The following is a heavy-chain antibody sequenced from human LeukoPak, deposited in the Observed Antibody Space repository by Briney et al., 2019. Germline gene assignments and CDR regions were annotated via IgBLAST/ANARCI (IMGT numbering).Heavy chain of an antibody. CDR2: IYYSGST. CDR1: GGSISSYY. Sequence: SETLSLTCTVSGGSISSYYWSWIRQPPGKGLEGIEYIYYSGSTNYNPSLKSRVTISVDTSKNQFSLKLSSVTAADTAVYYCARALGDSSGYLFDYWGQGTLVTVSS. V-gene: IGHV4-59*01. D-gene: IGHD3-22*01. J-gene: IGHJ4*02. CDR3: ARALGDSSGYLFDY.